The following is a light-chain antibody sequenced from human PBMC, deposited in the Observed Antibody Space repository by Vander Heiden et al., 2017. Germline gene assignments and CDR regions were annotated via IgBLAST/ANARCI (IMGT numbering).Light chain of an antibody. CDR2: GTS. J-gene: IGLJ1*01. CDR1: SSNIGAGYD. Sequence: QSLLTQPPSVSGAPGQRVSISCTGSSSNIGAGYDVHWYQRLPGTAPNLLIYGTSVRPSGVPDRFSGSKSGTSASLAITGLQAEDEADYYCQSYDGSLSGYVFGTGTKVTVL. V-gene: IGLV1-40*01. CDR3: QSYDGSLSGYV.